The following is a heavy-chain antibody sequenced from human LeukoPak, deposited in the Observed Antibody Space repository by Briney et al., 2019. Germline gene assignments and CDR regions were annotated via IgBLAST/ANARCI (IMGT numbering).Heavy chain of an antibody. J-gene: IGHJ4*02. CDR2: ISGRGGST. Sequence: GGSLRLSCAVSGFTFSNYGMSWVRQAPGKGLEWVSGISGRGGSTNYADSVKRRFTISRDNSKNTLYLQMNSLRAEDSALYYCATGVTTAYYWGQGTLVTVSS. CDR3: ATGVTTAYY. D-gene: IGHD4-17*01. CDR1: GFTFSNYG. V-gene: IGHV3-23*01.